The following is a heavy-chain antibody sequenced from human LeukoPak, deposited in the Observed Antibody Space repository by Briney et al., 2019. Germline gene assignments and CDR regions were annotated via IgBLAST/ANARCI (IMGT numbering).Heavy chain of an antibody. CDR2: TYDGGRG. D-gene: IGHD4-17*01. Sequence: PSETLSLTCTVSGGYISSSFWTWIRQAPGMGLELIGFTYDGGRGNYKPSLRSRVDISLDTSSNRYSLRLTSVTAADTGVYYCARLWRPHDYDNWFDHWGQGILVTVSS. J-gene: IGHJ5*02. CDR1: GGYISSSF. V-gene: IGHV4-59*13. CDR3: ARLWRPHDYDNWFDH.